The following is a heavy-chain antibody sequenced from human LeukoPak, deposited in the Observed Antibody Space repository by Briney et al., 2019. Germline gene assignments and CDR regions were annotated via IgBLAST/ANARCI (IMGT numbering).Heavy chain of an antibody. CDR1: GFTVSSNY. Sequence: GGSLRLSCAASGFTVSSNYMTWVRQAPGKGLEWVSVIYSGGSTYYADSVKGRFTISRDDSKNTLFLQMNSLRAEDTAVYYCARNFALDYWGQGTLVTVSS. J-gene: IGHJ4*02. CDR2: IYSGGST. V-gene: IGHV3-53*01. CDR3: ARNFALDY.